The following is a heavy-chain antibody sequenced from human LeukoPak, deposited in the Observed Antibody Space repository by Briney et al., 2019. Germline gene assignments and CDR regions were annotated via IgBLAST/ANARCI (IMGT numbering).Heavy chain of an antibody. D-gene: IGHD6-19*01. V-gene: IGHV3-7*01. J-gene: IGHJ4*02. CDR3: ARDAVVAVAGMYYFDY. CDR2: IKQDGSEK. Sequence: PGGSLRLSCAASGFTFSNYWMTWVRQAPGKGLEWVANIKQDGSEKYYVDSVKGRFTISRDNAKNSLYLQMNSLRAEDTAVYYCARDAVVAVAGMYYFDYWGQGTLVTVSS. CDR1: GFTFSNYW.